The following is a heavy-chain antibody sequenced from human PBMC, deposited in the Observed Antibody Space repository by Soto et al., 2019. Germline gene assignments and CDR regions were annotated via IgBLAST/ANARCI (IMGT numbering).Heavy chain of an antibody. J-gene: IGHJ5*02. Sequence: PWEALSLTCAVYGGSVNRYCLNWVRQPPGKGLEWIGEIDNTGGQHYNPSLESRVNMSVETSQTQYSLRFSSLTAADTAIYYCETRITVFGILLPSFERWGQGTKVNGSS. CDR1: GGSVNRYC. D-gene: IGHD3-3*01. V-gene: IGHV4-34*01. CDR2: IDNTGGQ. CDR3: ETRITVFGILLPSFER.